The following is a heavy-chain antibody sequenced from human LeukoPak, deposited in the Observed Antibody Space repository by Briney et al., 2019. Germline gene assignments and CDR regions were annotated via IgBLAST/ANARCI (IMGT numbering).Heavy chain of an antibody. J-gene: IGHJ4*02. CDR2: MNPNSGNT. CDR1: GYTFTSYD. CDR3: ARAYYDFWSGYYPGYFDY. D-gene: IGHD3-3*01. V-gene: IGHV1-8*01. Sequence: GSVKVSCKASGYTFTSYDINWVRQATGQGLEWMGWMNPNSGNTGYAQKFQGRVTMTMNTSISTAYMELSSLRSEDTAVYYCARAYYDFWSGYYPGYFDYWGQGTLVTVSS.